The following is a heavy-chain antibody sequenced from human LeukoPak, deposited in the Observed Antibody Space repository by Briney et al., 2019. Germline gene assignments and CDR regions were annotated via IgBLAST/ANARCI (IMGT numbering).Heavy chain of an antibody. J-gene: IGHJ5*02. V-gene: IGHV4-4*07. CDR2: IQTSGST. Sequence: SETLSLTCTVSGGSISSYYWTWIRQPAGKGLEWIGRIQTSGSTNYNPSLKTRVTMSVDTSKNQLSLRLTFVTAADTAVYYCARGSGYDWGWFDPWGQGTLVTVSS. CDR1: GGSISSYY. CDR3: ARGSGYDWGWFDP. D-gene: IGHD5-12*01.